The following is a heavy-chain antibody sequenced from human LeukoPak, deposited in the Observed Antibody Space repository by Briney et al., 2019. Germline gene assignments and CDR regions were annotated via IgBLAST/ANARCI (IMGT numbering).Heavy chain of an antibody. CDR3: ARAAAFGSGSYSRDAFDI. J-gene: IGHJ3*02. CDR2: IWYDGSNK. D-gene: IGHD3-10*01. V-gene: IGHV3-33*01. Sequence: PGRSLRLSCAASGFSFGSYGMHWVRQAPGKGLEWVAVIWYDGSNKYYADSVKGRFTISRDNSKNTLYLQMDSLRAKDTAVYYCARAAAFGSGSYSRDAFDIWGQGTVVTVSA. CDR1: GFSFGSYG.